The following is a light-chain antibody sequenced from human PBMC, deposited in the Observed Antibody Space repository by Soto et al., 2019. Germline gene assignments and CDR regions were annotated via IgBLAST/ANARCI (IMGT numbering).Light chain of an antibody. V-gene: IGKV1-39*01. CDR3: QQSYSSPRT. CDR2: AAS. CDR1: QSISNH. J-gene: IGKJ1*01. Sequence: QIPQLPSSLPASEEDRVIITCRASQSISNHLNWYQQKPGKAPKLLIFAASSLQSGVPSRFSGSRSGPDFTLTISSLQPEDFATYYCQQSYSSPRTFGQGTKVDIK.